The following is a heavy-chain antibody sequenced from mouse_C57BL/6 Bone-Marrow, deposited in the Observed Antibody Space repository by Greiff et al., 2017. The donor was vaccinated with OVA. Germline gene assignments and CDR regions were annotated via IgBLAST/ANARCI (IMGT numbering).Heavy chain of an antibody. D-gene: IGHD1-1*01. CDR2: IRSKSNNYAT. CDR3: VRPLITTVVAKIYYAMDY. Sequence: EVNLVESGGGLVQPKGSLKLSCAASGFSFNTYAMNWVRQAPGKGLEWVARIRSKSNNYATYYADSVKDRFTISRDDSESMLYLQMNNLKTEDTAMYYCVRPLITTVVAKIYYAMDYWGQGTSVTVSS. CDR1: GFSFNTYA. J-gene: IGHJ4*01. V-gene: IGHV10-1*01.